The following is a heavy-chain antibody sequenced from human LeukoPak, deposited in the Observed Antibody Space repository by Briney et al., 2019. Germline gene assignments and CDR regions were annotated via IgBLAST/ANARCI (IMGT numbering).Heavy chain of an antibody. CDR2: ISSSGSTI. CDR3: AELGIAMIGGV. D-gene: IGHD3-10*02. J-gene: IGHJ6*04. Sequence: GGSLRLSCAASGFTFSSYEMNWVRQTPGKGLEWVSYISSSGSTIYYADSVKGRFTISRDNAKNSLYLQMNSLRAEDTAVYYCAELGIAMIGGVWGKGTTVTISS. V-gene: IGHV3-48*03. CDR1: GFTFSSYE.